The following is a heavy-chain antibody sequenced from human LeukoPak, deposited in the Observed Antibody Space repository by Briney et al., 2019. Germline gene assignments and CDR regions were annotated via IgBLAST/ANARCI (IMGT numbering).Heavy chain of an antibody. CDR3: ARSDSSGRYGGYYYYYMDV. J-gene: IGHJ6*03. D-gene: IGHD6-19*01. Sequence: ASVKVSCKASGYTFTSYGFTWVRQAPGQGLEWMGWISAYNGNTNCAQKLQGRVTMTTDTSTSTAYMELRSLRSDDTAVYYCARSDSSGRYGGYYYYYMDVWGKGTTVTVS. CDR2: ISAYNGNT. V-gene: IGHV1-18*01. CDR1: GYTFTSYG.